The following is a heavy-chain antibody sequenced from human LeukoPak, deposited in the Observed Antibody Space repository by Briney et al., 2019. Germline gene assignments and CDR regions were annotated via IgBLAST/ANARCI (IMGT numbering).Heavy chain of an antibody. CDR1: GGSISSGGYY. V-gene: IGHV4-31*03. Sequence: SETLSLTCTVSGGSISSGGYYWSWIRQHPGKGLEWIGYIYYSGSTYYNPSLKSRVTISVDTSKNRFSLKLSSVTAAGTAVYYCARVGCSGGSCYHPDFDYWGQGTLVTVSS. J-gene: IGHJ4*02. CDR2: IYYSGST. CDR3: ARVGCSGGSCYHPDFDY. D-gene: IGHD2-15*01.